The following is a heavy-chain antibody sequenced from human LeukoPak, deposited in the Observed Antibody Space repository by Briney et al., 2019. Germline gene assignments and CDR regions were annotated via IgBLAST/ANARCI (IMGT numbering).Heavy chain of an antibody. J-gene: IGHJ4*02. V-gene: IGHV3-23*01. CDR1: GFTFNNYA. Sequence: PGGSLRLSCAASGFTFNNYAMNWVRQAPGKGLEWVSAISGSGGSTYYADSVKGRFTISRDNSKNTVYLQMDSLRVEDTAVYYCAKDQNWEGGYWGQGTLVTVSS. D-gene: IGHD7-27*01. CDR2: ISGSGGST. CDR3: AKDQNWEGGY.